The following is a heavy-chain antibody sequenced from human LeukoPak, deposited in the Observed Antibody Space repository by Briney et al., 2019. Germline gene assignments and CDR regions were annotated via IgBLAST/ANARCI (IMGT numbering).Heavy chain of an antibody. V-gene: IGHV4-34*01. CDR2: IKQSGST. CDR3: ARYNYGWRGYYYMDV. Sequence: SETLSLICAVYGGYFRGSYGSWIRQPPGKGREGIGEIKQSGSTNYSPSLKSRVTISVDTSKTQFSLTLSSVTAADTAVYYCARYNYGWRGYYYMDVWGKGTTVTVSS. J-gene: IGHJ6*03. CDR1: GGYFRGSY. D-gene: IGHD5-18*01.